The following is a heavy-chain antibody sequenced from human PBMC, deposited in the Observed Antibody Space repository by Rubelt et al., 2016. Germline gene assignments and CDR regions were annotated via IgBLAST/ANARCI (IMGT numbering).Heavy chain of an antibody. J-gene: IGHJ4*02. CDR1: GGSISSSSYY. Sequence: QLQLQESGPGLVKPSETLSLTCTVSGGSISSSSYYWGWIRQPPGKGLEWIGSISYSGSTYYSPSPKSRVTLFVDTSKNQVTRKLNAMTAADAAGYYCVRLGEWSAGGVDYWGQGTLVTVSS. CDR3: VRLGEWSAGGVDY. D-gene: IGHD3-16*01. CDR2: ISYSGST. V-gene: IGHV4-39*01.